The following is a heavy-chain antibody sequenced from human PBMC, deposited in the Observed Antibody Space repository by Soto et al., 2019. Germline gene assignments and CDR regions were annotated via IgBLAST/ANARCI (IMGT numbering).Heavy chain of an antibody. CDR3: ARSTSVQRYYYDSSGYYYRSRGAPDAFDI. CDR2: INAGNGNT. CDR1: GYTFTSYA. V-gene: IGHV1-3*01. Sequence: ASVKVSCKASGYTFTSYAMHWVRQAPGQRLEWMGWINAGNGNTKYSQKFQGRVTITSDTSASTPYMELSSLRSEDTAVYYCARSTSVQRYYYDSSGYYYRSRGAPDAFDIWGQGTMVTVSS. D-gene: IGHD3-22*01. J-gene: IGHJ3*02.